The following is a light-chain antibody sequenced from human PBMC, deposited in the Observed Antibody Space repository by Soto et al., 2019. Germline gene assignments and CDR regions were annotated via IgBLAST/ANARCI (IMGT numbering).Light chain of an antibody. Sequence: DIQMTQSPSTLSASVGDRVTISCRPSQSISSWLAWYQQKPGKAPKLLIYKASSLESGVPSRFSGSGSGTEFTLTIRSLQPDDSGPSHCLPDLIYARKFGQRTKVDNK. J-gene: IGKJ1*01. CDR2: KAS. CDR3: LPDLIYARK. V-gene: IGKV1-5*03. CDR1: QSISSW.